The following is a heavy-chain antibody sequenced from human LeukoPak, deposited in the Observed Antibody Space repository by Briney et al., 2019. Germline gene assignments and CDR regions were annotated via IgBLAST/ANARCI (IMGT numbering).Heavy chain of an antibody. J-gene: IGHJ4*02. CDR3: AKKACTSTSCYNNF. Sequence: GGSLRLSCAASGFTVSSNYMSWVRQAPGKGLEWVSAIYSGGSTYYADSVKGRFTISRDNSKNTLFLQINSLRAEDTAVYYCAKKACTSTSCYNNFWGQGTLVTVSS. CDR1: GFTVSSNY. V-gene: IGHV3-53*01. D-gene: IGHD2-2*02. CDR2: IYSGGST.